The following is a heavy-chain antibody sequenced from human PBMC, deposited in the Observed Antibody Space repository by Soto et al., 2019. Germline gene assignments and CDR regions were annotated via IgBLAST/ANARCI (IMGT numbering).Heavy chain of an antibody. J-gene: IGHJ3*01. CDR1: GGTFSSYA. CDR2: IIPIFGTA. Sequence: SVKVYCKASGGTFSSYAISWVRQAPGQGLECMGGIIPIFGTANYAQKFQGRVTITADESTSTAYMELSSLRSEDTAVYYCARRRGVVDAFDLWGQGTMVTVSS. D-gene: IGHD3-3*01. CDR3: ARRRGVVDAFDL. V-gene: IGHV1-69*13.